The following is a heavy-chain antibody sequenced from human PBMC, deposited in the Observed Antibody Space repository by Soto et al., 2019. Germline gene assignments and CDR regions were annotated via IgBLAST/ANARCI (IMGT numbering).Heavy chain of an antibody. D-gene: IGHD3-3*01. CDR2: INHSGST. J-gene: IGHJ6*04. CDR3: ARGRYYDFWSGSPVYGMDV. Sequence: PSETLSLTCAVYGGSFSGYYWSWIRQPPGKGLEWIGEINHSGSTNYNPSLKSRVTISVDTSKNQFSLKLSSVTAADTAVYYCARGRYYDFWSGSPVYGMDVWGKGTTVTV. CDR1: GGSFSGYY. V-gene: IGHV4-34*01.